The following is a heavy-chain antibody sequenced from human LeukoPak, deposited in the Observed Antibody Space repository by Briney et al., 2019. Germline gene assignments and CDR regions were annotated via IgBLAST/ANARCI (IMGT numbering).Heavy chain of an antibody. CDR2: ISYDGYNQ. CDR3: ATAPVVVPSYFDY. CDR1: GFTFSSYD. D-gene: IGHD2-2*01. J-gene: IGHJ4*02. Sequence: PGGSLRLSCVASGFTFSSYDVHWVRQAPGKGLDWVARISYDGYNQYYADSVMGRFTISRDNSKNTLYLQMHSLRSEDTAVYYCATAPVVVPSYFDYWGQGTLVTVSS. V-gene: IGHV3-30-3*01.